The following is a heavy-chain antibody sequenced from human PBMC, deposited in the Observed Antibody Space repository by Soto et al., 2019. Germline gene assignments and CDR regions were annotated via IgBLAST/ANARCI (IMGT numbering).Heavy chain of an antibody. D-gene: IGHD3-10*01. J-gene: IGHJ4*02. V-gene: IGHV4-39*01. CDR3: ARQDYYGSGSYYFGPFDY. CDR1: GGSISSSSYY. CDR2: IYYSGST. Sequence: TLSLTCTVSGGSISSSSYYWGWIRQPPGKGLEWIGSIYYSGSTYYNPSLKSRVTISVDTSKNQFSLKLSSVTAADTAVYYCARQDYYGSGSYYFGPFDYWGQGTLVTVSS.